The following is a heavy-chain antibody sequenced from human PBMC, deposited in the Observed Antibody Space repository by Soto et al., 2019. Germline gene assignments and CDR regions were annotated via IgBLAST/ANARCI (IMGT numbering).Heavy chain of an antibody. D-gene: IGHD6-19*01. CDR3: ARHGVVGVAVAHPGDKKGYFDL. Sequence: EVQLVQSGAEVKKPGESLKISCKGSGYSFTSYWIGWVRQMPGKGLEWMGIIYPGDSDTRYSPSFQGQVTISADKSISTAYLQWSSLKASDTAMYYCARHGVVGVAVAHPGDKKGYFDLWGRGTLVTVSS. CDR2: IYPGDSDT. CDR1: GYSFTSYW. V-gene: IGHV5-51*01. J-gene: IGHJ2*01.